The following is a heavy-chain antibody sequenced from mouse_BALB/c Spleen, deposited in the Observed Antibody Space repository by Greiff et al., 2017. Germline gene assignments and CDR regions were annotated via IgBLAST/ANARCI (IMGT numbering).Heavy chain of an antibody. CDR2: ISYSGST. CDR3: ASPITTRAMDY. V-gene: IGHV3-2*02. J-gene: IGHJ4*01. D-gene: IGHD1-1*01. CDR1: GYSITSDYA. Sequence: EVQLQQSGPGLVKPSQSLSLTCTVTGYSITSDYAWNWIRQFPGNKLEWMGYISYSGSTSYNPSLKSRISITRDTSKNQFFLQLNSVTTEDTATYYCASPITTRAMDYWGQGTSVTVSS.